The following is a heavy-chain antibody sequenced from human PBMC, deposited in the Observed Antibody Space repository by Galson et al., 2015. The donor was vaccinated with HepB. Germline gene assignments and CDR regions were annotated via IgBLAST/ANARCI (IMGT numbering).Heavy chain of an antibody. CDR2: ISSSSSYT. CDR1: GFTFSDYY. D-gene: IGHD2-2*02. CDR3: ARQGYCSSTSCYTNEYPNNWFDP. J-gene: IGHJ5*02. Sequence: SLRLSCAASGFTFSDYYMSWIRQAPGKGLEWVSYISSSSSYTNYADSVKGRFTISRDNAKNSLYLQMNSLRAEDTAVYYCARQGYCSSTSCYTNEYPNNWFDPWGQGTLVTVSS. V-gene: IGHV3-11*06.